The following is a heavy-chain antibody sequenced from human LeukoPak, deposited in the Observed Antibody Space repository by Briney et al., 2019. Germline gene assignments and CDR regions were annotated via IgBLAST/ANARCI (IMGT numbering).Heavy chain of an antibody. V-gene: IGHV3-23*01. CDR2: ISGSGGST. Sequence: GGSLRLSCAASGFTFSTYAMSWVRQAPGKGLEWVSAISGSGGSTYYADSVKGRFTISRDSSKNTLYLQMNSLRAEDTAVYYCAKGVGPYFDYWGQGTLVTVSS. J-gene: IGHJ4*02. CDR1: GFTFSTYA. CDR3: AKGVGPYFDY. D-gene: IGHD1-26*01.